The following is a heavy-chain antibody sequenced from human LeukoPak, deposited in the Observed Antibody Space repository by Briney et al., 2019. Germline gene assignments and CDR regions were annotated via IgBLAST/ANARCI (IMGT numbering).Heavy chain of an antibody. Sequence: GGSLRLSCAASGFTFSDYGMHWVRQAPGKGLEWVAFIRYDVTNKYYADSVKGRFTISRDNSKNTLYLKMISLRADDTAVYYCARDPYYYGSGTYPRFDYWGQGTLVTASS. V-gene: IGHV3-30*02. J-gene: IGHJ4*02. CDR1: GFTFSDYG. CDR3: ARDPYYYGSGTYPRFDY. CDR2: IRYDVTNK. D-gene: IGHD3-10*01.